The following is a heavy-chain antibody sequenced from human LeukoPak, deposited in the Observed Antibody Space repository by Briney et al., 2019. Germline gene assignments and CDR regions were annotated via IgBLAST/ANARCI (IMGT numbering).Heavy chain of an antibody. J-gene: IGHJ4*02. CDR3: ARDVPYYDSSGSPSGYYFDY. V-gene: IGHV4-59*01. CDR1: GGPISSYY. D-gene: IGHD3-22*01. CDR2: IYYSGST. Sequence: SETLSLTCTVSGGPISSYYWSWIRQPPGKGLEWIGYIYYSGSTNYNPSLKSRVTISVDTSKNQFSLKLSSVTAADTAVYYCARDVPYYDSSGSPSGYYFDYWGQGTLVTVSS.